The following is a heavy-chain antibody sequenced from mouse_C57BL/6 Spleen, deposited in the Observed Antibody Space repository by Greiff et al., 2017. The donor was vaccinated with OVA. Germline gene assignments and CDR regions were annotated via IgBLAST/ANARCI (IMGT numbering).Heavy chain of an antibody. Sequence: QVQLQQPGAELVRPGSSVKLSCKASGYTFTSYWMHWVKQRPIQGLEWIGNIDPSDSETHYNQKFKDKATLTVDKSSSTAYMQLSSLTSEDSSVYYCARGSITTVVAHWYFDVWGTGTTVTVSS. CDR1: GYTFTSYW. J-gene: IGHJ1*03. CDR2: IDPSDSET. D-gene: IGHD1-1*01. V-gene: IGHV1-52*01. CDR3: ARGSITTVVAHWYFDV.